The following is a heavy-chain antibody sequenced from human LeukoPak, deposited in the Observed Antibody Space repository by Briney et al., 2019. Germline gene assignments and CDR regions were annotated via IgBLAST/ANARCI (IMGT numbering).Heavy chain of an antibody. CDR2: IYYTGST. J-gene: IGHJ4*02. CDR3: ARGGVAAKYYFDF. Sequence: SETLSLTCTVSGGSISPLYWSWIRQPPGKGLEFIGYIYYTGSTNFNPSLKSRVALSVDTSKNQISLKLNSVTAADTAVYYCARGGVAAKYYFDFWGQGTLVPVSS. V-gene: IGHV4-59*11. D-gene: IGHD3-10*01. CDR1: GGSISPLY.